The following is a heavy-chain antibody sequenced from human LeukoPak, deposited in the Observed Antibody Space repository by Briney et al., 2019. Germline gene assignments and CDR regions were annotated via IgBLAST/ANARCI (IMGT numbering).Heavy chain of an antibody. CDR2: INPSGGTT. J-gene: IGHJ4*02. CDR1: GYTFTSYY. Sequence: ASVKVSCKASGYTFTSYYMHWVQQAPGQGLEWMGIINPSGGTTRYAQKFQGRVTVTRDTSTSTVYMELSSLRSEDTAVYYCARGLGSCSGGSCYSDYWGQGTLVTLSS. CDR3: ARGLGSCSGGSCYSDY. D-gene: IGHD2-15*01. V-gene: IGHV1-46*03.